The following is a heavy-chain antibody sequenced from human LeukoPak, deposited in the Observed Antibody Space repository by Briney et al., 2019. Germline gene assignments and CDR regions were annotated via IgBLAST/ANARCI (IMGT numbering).Heavy chain of an antibody. V-gene: IGHV4-59*01. D-gene: IGHD6-19*01. J-gene: IGHJ4*02. CDR3: ARSSDQTGYFDY. Sequence: PSETLSLTCTVSGGSISSYYWSWIRQPPGKGLEWIGYIYYSGSTNYNPSLKSRVNISVDTSKNQFSLKLSSVTAADTAVYYCARSSDQTGYFDYWGQGTLVTVSS. CDR2: IYYSGST. CDR1: GGSISSYY.